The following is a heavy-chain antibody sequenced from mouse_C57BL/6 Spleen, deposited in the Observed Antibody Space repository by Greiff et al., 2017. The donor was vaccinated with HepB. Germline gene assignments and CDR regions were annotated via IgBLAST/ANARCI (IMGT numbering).Heavy chain of an antibody. CDR1: GFTFSDYG. V-gene: IGHV5-17*01. CDR3: ARDYYGSSYGYY. D-gene: IGHD1-1*01. J-gene: IGHJ4*01. CDR2: ISSGSSTT. Sequence: EVQVVESGGGLVKPGGSLKLSCAASGFTFSDYGMHWVRQAPEKGLEWVAYISSGSSTTYYADTVKGRFTISRDNAKNTLFLQMTSLRSEDTAMYYCARDYYGSSYGYYWGQGTSVTVSS.